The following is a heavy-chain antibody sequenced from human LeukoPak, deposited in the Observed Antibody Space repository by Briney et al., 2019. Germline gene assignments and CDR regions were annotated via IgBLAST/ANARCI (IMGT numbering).Heavy chain of an antibody. D-gene: IGHD6-13*01. V-gene: IGHV5-51*01. Sequence: GESLKISCKGSGYSFTSYWIGWVRQMPGKVLEWMGIVYPGDSDTRYSPSFQGQVTISADKSISTAYLQWSSLKASDTAMYYCARQFGSGYRSSTDDYWGQGTLVTVSS. CDR1: GYSFTSYW. CDR3: ARQFGSGYRSSTDDY. CDR2: VYPGDSDT. J-gene: IGHJ4*02.